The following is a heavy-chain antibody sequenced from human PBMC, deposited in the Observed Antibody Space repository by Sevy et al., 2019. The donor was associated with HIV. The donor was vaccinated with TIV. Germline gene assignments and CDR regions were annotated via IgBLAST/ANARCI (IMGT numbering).Heavy chain of an antibody. Sequence: ASVKVSCKASGYTFTSYGMNWVRQAPGQGLEWMGWINTNTGNQTYAQGFTGGFVFSLDTSVSTAYLRISSLKAEDTAVYYCARTSRGIVVIPAAQHYYGMDVWGQGTTVTVSS. D-gene: IGHD2-2*01. V-gene: IGHV7-4-1*02. J-gene: IGHJ6*02. CDR3: ARTSRGIVVIPAAQHYYGMDV. CDR1: GYTFTSYG. CDR2: INTNTGNQ.